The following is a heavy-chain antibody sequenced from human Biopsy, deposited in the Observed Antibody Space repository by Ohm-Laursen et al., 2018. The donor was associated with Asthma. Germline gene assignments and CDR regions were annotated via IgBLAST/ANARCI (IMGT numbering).Heavy chain of an antibody. J-gene: IGHJ6*02. CDR2: IYYNGRT. Sequence: SQTLSLTCPVSGGSISSSSYYWGWIRQPPGKGLEWIGSIYYNGRTYYNPSLKSRVTISVDTSKNQFSLKLSSVTAADTAVYYCARVVGGYCSSTSCYGGYYYGMDVWGQGTTVTVSS. V-gene: IGHV4-39*07. CDR1: GGSISSSSYY. D-gene: IGHD2-2*01. CDR3: ARVVGGYCSSTSCYGGYYYGMDV.